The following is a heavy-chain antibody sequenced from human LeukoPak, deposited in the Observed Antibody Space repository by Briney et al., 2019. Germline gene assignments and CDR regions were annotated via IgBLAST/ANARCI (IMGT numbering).Heavy chain of an antibody. V-gene: IGHV5-51*01. CDR2: IYPGDSDT. CDR1: GYSFTSYW. D-gene: IGHD3-22*01. J-gene: IGHJ4*02. Sequence: GESLKISCKGSGYSFTSYWIGRVRQMPGKGLEWMGIIYPGDSDTRYSPSFQGQVTISADKSISTAYLQWSSLKASDTAMYYCARRNRKYYYDSSGYPDYWGQGTLVTVSS. CDR3: ARRNRKYYYDSSGYPDY.